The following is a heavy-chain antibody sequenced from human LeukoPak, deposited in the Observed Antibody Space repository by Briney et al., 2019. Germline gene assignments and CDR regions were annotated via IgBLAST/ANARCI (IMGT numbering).Heavy chain of an antibody. CDR3: AKETFYYGSGSFMGY. CDR1: GCTFSTYA. CDR2: ISGSGGNT. J-gene: IGHJ4*02. Sequence: GGSLTLSCAASGCTFSTYALSWVRKPPGPGLDRVSGISGSGGNTYYADSVKGRFTVSRDNSKNTLYLQMNSLRAEDTAVYYCAKETFYYGSGSFMGYWGQGTLVTVSS. D-gene: IGHD3-10*01. V-gene: IGHV3-23*01.